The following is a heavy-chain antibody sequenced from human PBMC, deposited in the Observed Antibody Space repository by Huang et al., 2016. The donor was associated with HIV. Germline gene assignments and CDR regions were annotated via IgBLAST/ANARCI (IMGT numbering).Heavy chain of an antibody. CDR2: FDHSENT. V-gene: IGHV4-39*02. CDR1: GGSISSGNYY. Sequence: QLQLQESGPGLVKPSETLSLTCSVSGGSISSGNYYWGWVRQPPGKGLEWMGRFDHSENTDYNPSLKSRVTISIDTSKNHVSLNLKSLTAADTAVYYCARLDWVTHLEHWGQGTLVTVSS. J-gene: IGHJ1*01. CDR3: ARLDWVTHLEH. D-gene: IGHD2-21*02.